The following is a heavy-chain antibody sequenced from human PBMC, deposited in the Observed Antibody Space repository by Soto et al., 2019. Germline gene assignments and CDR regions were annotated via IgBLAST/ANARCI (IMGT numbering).Heavy chain of an antibody. J-gene: IGHJ5*02. CDR2: MNSNSGKT. CDR1: GYTYPSCY. D-gene: IGHD4-17*01. Sequence: ASVNVSCKATGYTYPSCYTNWQRQAPGQGPERMGWMNSNSGKTGYAQKVQGRVTKTRKPSIIPAYRELSSLSSEDTAVSYSARGPHTSVTTRESVWFDPWGQGTLVTVSS. V-gene: IGHV1-8*01. CDR3: ARGPHTSVTTRESVWFDP.